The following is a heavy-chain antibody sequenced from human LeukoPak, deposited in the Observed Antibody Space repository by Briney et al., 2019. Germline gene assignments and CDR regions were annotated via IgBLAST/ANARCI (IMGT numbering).Heavy chain of an antibody. J-gene: IGHJ6*02. Sequence: PGGSLRLSCVASGFTFRSHAMSWVRQAPGKGLEWVSCTSGGGDKTYYADSVKGRFTISRDNYKSRLFLQMNSLRAEDTAVYYCAKDLCSSNWPLHYCGMDVWGQGTTVRVSS. CDR2: TSGGGDKT. D-gene: IGHD6-13*01. CDR1: GFTFRSHA. V-gene: IGHV3-23*01. CDR3: AKDLCSSNWPLHYCGMDV.